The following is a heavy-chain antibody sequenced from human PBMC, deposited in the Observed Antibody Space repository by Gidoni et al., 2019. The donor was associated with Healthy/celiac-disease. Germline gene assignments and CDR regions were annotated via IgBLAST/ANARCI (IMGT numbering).Heavy chain of an antibody. D-gene: IGHD3-9*01. J-gene: IGHJ3*02. CDR2: IYYSGST. V-gene: IGHV4-31*03. CDR1: GGSISSGGYS. CDR3: ARDRKDYDILTGYYTSDAFDI. Sequence: QVQLQESSPGLVKPSQTLSLTCTVSGGSISSGGYSWSWIRQHPGKGLEWIGYIYYSGSTYYNPSLKSRVTISVDTSKNQFSLKLSSVTAADTAVYYCARDRKDYDILTGYYTSDAFDIWGQGTMVTVSS.